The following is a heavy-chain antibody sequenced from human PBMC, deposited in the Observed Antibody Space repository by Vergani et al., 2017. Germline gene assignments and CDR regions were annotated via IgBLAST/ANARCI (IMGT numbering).Heavy chain of an antibody. CDR3: AREGNYYDSTGFGPGGSFD. V-gene: IGHV1-69*12. CDR1: GGTFSSYA. J-gene: IGHJ4*02. D-gene: IGHD3-22*01. CDR2: IIPIFGTA. Sequence: QVQLVQSGAEVKKPGSSVKVSCKASGGTFSSYAISWVRQAPGQGLEWMGGIIPIFGTANYAQKIQGRVTITADESTSTAYMELISLRPEDTAVYYCAREGNYYDSTGFGPGGSFDWGPGTRVTVSS.